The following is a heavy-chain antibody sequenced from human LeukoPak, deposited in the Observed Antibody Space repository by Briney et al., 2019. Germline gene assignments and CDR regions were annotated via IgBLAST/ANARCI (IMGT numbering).Heavy chain of an antibody. CDR2: IKQDGSEK. CDR1: GFTFSSYW. D-gene: IGHD3-16*02. V-gene: IGHV3-7*01. Sequence: GGSLRLSCAASGFTFSSYWMIWVRQAPGKGLEWVANIKQDGSEKYYVDSVKGRFTISRDNAKNSLYLQMNSLRAEDTAVYYCARDDYVWGSYRPFDYWGQGTLVTVSS. J-gene: IGHJ4*02. CDR3: ARDDYVWGSYRPFDY.